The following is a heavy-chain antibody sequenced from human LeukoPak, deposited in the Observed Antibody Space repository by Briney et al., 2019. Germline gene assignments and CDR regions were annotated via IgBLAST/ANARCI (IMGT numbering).Heavy chain of an antibody. CDR3: ATGSYGYGFDY. CDR2: INPNSGGT. V-gene: IGHV1-2*02. Sequence: VASVKVSCKASGYTFTGYYMHWVRQAPGQGLEWMGWINPNSGGTNYAQKFQGRVTMTRNTSISTAYMELSSLRSEDTAVYYCATGSYGYGFDYWGQGTLVTVSS. CDR1: GYTFTGYY. D-gene: IGHD5-18*01. J-gene: IGHJ4*02.